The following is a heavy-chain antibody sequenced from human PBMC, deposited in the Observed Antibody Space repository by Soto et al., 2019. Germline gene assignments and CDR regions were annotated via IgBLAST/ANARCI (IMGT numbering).Heavy chain of an antibody. J-gene: IGHJ6*03. CDR3: ATRRHDYYYMDV. CDR1: SGSISSSNW. Sequence: SETRSLTCAVSSGSISSSNWWSWVRQPPGKGLEWIGEIHHSGSTNYNPSLKSRVTISVDKSKNQFSLKLSSVTAADTAVYYCATRRHDYYYMDVWGKGTTVTVSS. CDR2: IHHSGST. V-gene: IGHV4-4*02.